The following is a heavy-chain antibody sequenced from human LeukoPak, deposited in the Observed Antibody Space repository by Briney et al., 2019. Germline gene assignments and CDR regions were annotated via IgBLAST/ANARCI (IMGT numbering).Heavy chain of an antibody. CDR2: ISYDGSNK. CDR1: GFTFSSYA. V-gene: IGHV3-30-3*01. Sequence: GGSLRLSCAASGFTFSSYAMRWVRQAPGKGLEWVAVISYDGSNKYYADSVKGRFTISRDNSKNTLYLQMNSLRAEDTAVYYCARYYYYDSSGYFDYWGQGTLVTVSS. J-gene: IGHJ4*02. D-gene: IGHD3-22*01. CDR3: ARYYYYDSSGYFDY.